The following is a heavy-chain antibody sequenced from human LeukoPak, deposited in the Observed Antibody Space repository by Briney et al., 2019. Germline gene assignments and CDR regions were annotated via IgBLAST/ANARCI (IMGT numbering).Heavy chain of an antibody. CDR3: AKTGSGWFIDY. CDR1: GFIFSSLG. J-gene: IGHJ4*02. D-gene: IGHD6-19*01. Sequence: GRSLRLSCAASGFIFSSLGMHWVRQAPGKGLEWVAVISYDGSNKYYRDSVRGRFTISRDDSRNTLFLQMSSLRAEDTALYYCAKTGSGWFIDYWGQGTLVTVSS. CDR2: ISYDGSNK. V-gene: IGHV3-30*18.